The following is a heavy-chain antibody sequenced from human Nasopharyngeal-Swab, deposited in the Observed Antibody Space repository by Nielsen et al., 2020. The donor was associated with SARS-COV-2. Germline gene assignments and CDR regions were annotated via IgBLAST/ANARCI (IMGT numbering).Heavy chain of an antibody. CDR1: GFTFSSYS. CDR3: ARDYYAYCGGDCYSGPNYFDY. Sequence: GESLKISCAASGFTFSSYSMNWVRQAPGKGLEWVSSISSSSYIYYADSVKGRFTISRDNAKNSLYLQMNSLRAEDTAVYYCARDYYAYCGGDCYSGPNYFDYWGQGTLVTVSS. J-gene: IGHJ4*02. CDR2: ISSSSYI. D-gene: IGHD2-21*02. V-gene: IGHV3-21*01.